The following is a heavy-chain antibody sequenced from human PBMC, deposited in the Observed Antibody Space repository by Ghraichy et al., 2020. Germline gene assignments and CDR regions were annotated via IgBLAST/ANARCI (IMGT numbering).Heavy chain of an antibody. J-gene: IGHJ6*02. CDR3: ARDGVDTAMVLGPLYYYYGMDV. Sequence: SETLSLTCTVSGGSISSYYWSWIRQPAGKGLEWIGRIYTSGSTNYNPSLKSRVTMSVDTSKNQFSLKLSSVTAADTAVYYCARDGVDTAMVLGPLYYYYGMDVWGQGTTVTVSS. CDR1: GGSISSYY. D-gene: IGHD5-18*01. CDR2: IYTSGST. V-gene: IGHV4-4*07.